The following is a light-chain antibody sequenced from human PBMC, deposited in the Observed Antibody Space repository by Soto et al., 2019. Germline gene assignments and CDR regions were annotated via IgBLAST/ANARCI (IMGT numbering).Light chain of an antibody. J-gene: IGLJ2*01. CDR1: SSDVGGYNY. V-gene: IGLV2-11*01. CDR2: DVS. Sequence: QSVLTQPRSVSGSPGQSVTISCTGTSSDVGGYNYVSWYQQHPGKAPKLMIYDVSKRPSGVPGRFSGSKSGNTASLTISGLQSEDEADYYCCSYAGSYTRVFGGGTKLTV. CDR3: CSYAGSYTRV.